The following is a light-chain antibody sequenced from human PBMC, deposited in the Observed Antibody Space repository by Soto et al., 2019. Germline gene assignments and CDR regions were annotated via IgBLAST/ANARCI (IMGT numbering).Light chain of an antibody. CDR2: GAA. CDR3: QQYESSPWT. V-gene: IGKV3-20*01. CDR1: QSVSTTY. Sequence: EIVLTQSPGTLSLSTGERATLSCRASQSVSTTYLAWYQQKPGQAPRLLIYGAASRATGISDRFSGSGSGTDFTLTISRLETADFAVYYCQQYESSPWTFGQGTKVEMK. J-gene: IGKJ1*01.